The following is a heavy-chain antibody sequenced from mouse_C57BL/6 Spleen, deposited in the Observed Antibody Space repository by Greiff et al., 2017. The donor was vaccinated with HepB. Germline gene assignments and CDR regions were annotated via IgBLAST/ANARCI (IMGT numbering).Heavy chain of an antibody. CDR3: ARSHFGSPFAY. J-gene: IGHJ3*01. Sequence: EVMLVESGGGLVKPGGSLKLSCAASGFTFSDYGMHWVRQAPEKGLEWVAYISSGSSTIYYADTVKGRFTISRDNAKNTLFLQMTSLRSEDTAMYYCARSHFGSPFAYRGHGTLVTVSA. CDR1: GFTFSDYG. V-gene: IGHV5-17*01. D-gene: IGHD1-1*01. CDR2: ISSGSSTI.